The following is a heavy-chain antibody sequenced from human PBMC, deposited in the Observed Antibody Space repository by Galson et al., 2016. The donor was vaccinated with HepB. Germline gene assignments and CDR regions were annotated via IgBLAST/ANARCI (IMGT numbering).Heavy chain of an antibody. V-gene: IGHV3-30*18. J-gene: IGHJ6*02. D-gene: IGHD2-21*02. CDR1: GFTFSTYG. CDR3: AKGGDCGGDCYLPYYYYGMDV. CDR2: ISYAGSSK. Sequence: SLRLSCAASGFTFSTYGMHWVRQAPGKGLEWVAVISYAGSSKYYADSVKGRFTIPRDNSKNTLYLQMNSLRAEDTAVYFCAKGGDCGGDCYLPYYYYGMDVWGQGTTVTVSS.